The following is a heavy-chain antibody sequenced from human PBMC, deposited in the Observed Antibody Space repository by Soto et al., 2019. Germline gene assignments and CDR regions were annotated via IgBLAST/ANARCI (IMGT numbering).Heavy chain of an antibody. CDR3: ARGRGYSYGPYYFDY. CDR2: TYYSGTT. Sequence: SETLSLTCTVSGGSISSEGYYWSWFRQLPGKGLEWIGDTYYSGTTYHNPSLRSRLTISGDASKNQFSLKLSSVTAADTALYYCARGRGYSYGPYYFDYWGQGTLVTVSS. D-gene: IGHD5-18*01. V-gene: IGHV4-31*03. CDR1: GGSISSEGYY. J-gene: IGHJ4*02.